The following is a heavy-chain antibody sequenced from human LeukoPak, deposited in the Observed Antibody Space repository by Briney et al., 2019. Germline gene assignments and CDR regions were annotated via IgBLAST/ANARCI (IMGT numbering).Heavy chain of an antibody. CDR3: ARARRGTTVTTTLGY. CDR2: ISYDGSNK. J-gene: IGHJ4*02. Sequence: GGSLRLSCAASGFTFSSYAMHWVRQAPGKWLEWVAVISYDGSNKYYADSVKGRFTISRDNSKNTLYLQMNSLRAEDTAVYYCARARRGTTVTTTLGYWGQGTLVTVSS. CDR1: GFTFSSYA. V-gene: IGHV3-30-3*01. D-gene: IGHD4-11*01.